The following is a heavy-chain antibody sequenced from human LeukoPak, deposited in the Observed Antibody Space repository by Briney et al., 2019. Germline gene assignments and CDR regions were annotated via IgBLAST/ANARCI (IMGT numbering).Heavy chain of an antibody. CDR1: GGSISSYY. D-gene: IGHD4-17*01. Sequence: SETLSLTCTVSGGSISSYYWSWIRQPPGKGLEWIGYIYYSGSTNYNPSLKSRVTISVDTSKNQFSLKLCSVTAADTAVYYCARYDYEYYFDYWGQGTLVTVSS. CDR3: ARYDYEYYFDY. CDR2: IYYSGST. J-gene: IGHJ4*02. V-gene: IGHV4-59*01.